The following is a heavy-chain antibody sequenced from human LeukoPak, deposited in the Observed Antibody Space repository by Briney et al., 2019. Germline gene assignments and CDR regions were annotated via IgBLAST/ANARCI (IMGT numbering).Heavy chain of an antibody. J-gene: IGHJ1*01. CDR3: AKDIRPYYDSSGYPQH. V-gene: IGHV3-21*04. D-gene: IGHD3-22*01. CDR2: ISSSSSYI. Sequence: GGSLRLSCAASGFTFSSYSMNWVRQAPGKGLKWVSSISSSSSYIYYADSVKGRFTISRDNAKNSLYLQMNSLRAEDTALYYCAKDIRPYYDSSGYPQHWGQGTLVTVSS. CDR1: GFTFSSYS.